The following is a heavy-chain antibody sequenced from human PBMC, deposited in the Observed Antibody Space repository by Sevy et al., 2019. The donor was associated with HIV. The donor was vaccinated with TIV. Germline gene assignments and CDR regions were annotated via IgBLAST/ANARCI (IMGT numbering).Heavy chain of an antibody. Sequence: GESLKISCKASRYSFTSYWIDWVRQMPGKGLEWMGTIYPGDSDTRDSPSVQGQVTISADKSITTAYLQWSSLKASAAAMYYCARPTGVKGGVDFGTYDIWGQGTMVTVSS. D-gene: IGHD3-16*01. CDR1: RYSFTSYW. J-gene: IGHJ3*02. CDR2: IYPGDSDT. CDR3: ARPTGVKGGVDFGTYDI. V-gene: IGHV5-51*01.